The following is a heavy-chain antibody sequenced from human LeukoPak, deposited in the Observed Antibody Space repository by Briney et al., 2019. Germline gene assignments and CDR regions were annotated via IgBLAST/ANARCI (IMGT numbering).Heavy chain of an antibody. Sequence: GESLKISCKGSGYSFTTYWIAWVRQMPGKGLEWMGMIYPGDSDTRYSPSLQGQVTISVDKSISTAYLQWSSLKASDTAMYYCARHPTVAGFDYWGQGTLVTVSS. CDR3: ARHPTVAGFDY. CDR2: IYPGDSDT. CDR1: GYSFTTYW. J-gene: IGHJ4*02. D-gene: IGHD6-19*01. V-gene: IGHV5-51*01.